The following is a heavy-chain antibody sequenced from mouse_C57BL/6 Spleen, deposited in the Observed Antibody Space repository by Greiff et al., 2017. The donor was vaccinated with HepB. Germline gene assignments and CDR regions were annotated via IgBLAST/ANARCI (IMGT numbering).Heavy chain of an antibody. V-gene: IGHV1-76*01. CDR1: GYTFTDYY. J-gene: IGHJ2*01. CDR2: IYPGSGNT. Sequence: VQLQQSGAELVRPGASVKLSCKASGYTFTDYYINWVKQRPGQGLEWIARIYPGSGNTYYNEKFKGKATLTAEKSSSTAYMQLSSLTSEDSAVYFCASAETNYYGSSYRDYWGQGTTLTVSS. CDR3: ASAETNYYGSSYRDY. D-gene: IGHD1-1*01.